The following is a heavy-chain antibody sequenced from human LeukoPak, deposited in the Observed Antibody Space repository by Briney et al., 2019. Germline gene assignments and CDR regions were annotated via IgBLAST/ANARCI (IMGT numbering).Heavy chain of an antibody. CDR2: IYPDDSDT. V-gene: IGHV5-51*01. D-gene: IGHD2-8*01. J-gene: IGHJ6*03. CDR3: TRHGNCTKGVSYSNYYYYMDV. Sequence: GESLKISCKGSGYSFTSYWIGWVRQMPGKGLEWMGIIYPDDSDTRYSPSFEGQVIISVDKSISTAYLQWSSLKASDTATYYCTRHGNCTKGVSYSNYYYYMDVWGKGTTVTVSS. CDR1: GYSFTSYW.